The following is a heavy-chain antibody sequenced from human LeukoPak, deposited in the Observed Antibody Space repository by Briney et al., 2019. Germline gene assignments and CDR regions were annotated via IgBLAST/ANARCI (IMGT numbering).Heavy chain of an antibody. J-gene: IGHJ3*02. CDR1: GGSISSYY. D-gene: IGHD5-24*01. CDR2: IYTSGST. CDR3: ASPGRDGYNLAFDI. Sequence: PSETLSLTCTVSGGSISSYYWSWIRQPAGKRLEWIGRIYTSGSTNYNPSLKSRVTMSVDTSKNQFSLKLSSVTAADTAVYYCASPGRDGYNLAFDIWGQGTMVTVSS. V-gene: IGHV4-4*07.